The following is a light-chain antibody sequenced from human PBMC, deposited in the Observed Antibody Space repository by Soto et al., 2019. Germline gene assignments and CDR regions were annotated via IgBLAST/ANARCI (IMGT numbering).Light chain of an antibody. V-gene: IGKV3-20*01. Sequence: EIVLTQSPGTLSLSPGERATLSCRASQSVSSSYLAWYQQKPGQAPRLLIYGASSGATDIPDRFSGSGSGTDFTLTISRLEPEDFAVYYCQQYGSSPPTFGPGTKVDIK. CDR3: QQYGSSPPT. CDR2: GAS. J-gene: IGKJ3*01. CDR1: QSVSSSY.